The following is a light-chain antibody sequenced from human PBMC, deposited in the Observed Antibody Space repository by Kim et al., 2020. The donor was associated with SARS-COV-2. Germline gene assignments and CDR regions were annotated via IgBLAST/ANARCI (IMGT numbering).Light chain of an antibody. CDR3: QQYNDWPLIS. CDR1: QSVRNN. V-gene: IGKV3-15*01. Sequence: STGESVTLSCRGSQSVRNNFAWYQQRPGQAPRLLIYGASTRATDIAARFSSSGSETEFTLTIRSLQSEDLAVYYCQQYNDWPLISFGGGTKVDIK. J-gene: IGKJ4*01. CDR2: GAS.